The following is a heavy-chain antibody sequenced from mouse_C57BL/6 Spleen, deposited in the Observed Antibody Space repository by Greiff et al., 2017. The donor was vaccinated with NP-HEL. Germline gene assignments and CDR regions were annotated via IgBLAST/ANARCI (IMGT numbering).Heavy chain of an antibody. D-gene: IGHD1-1*01. Sequence: VQLKESGPGLVKPSQSLSLTCSVTGYSITSGYYWNWIRQFPGNKLEWMGYISYDGSNNYNPSLKNRISITRDTSKNQFFLKLNSVTTEDTATYYCAREATVVATDAMDYWGQGTSVTVSS. CDR1: GYSITSGYY. J-gene: IGHJ4*01. V-gene: IGHV3-6*01. CDR3: AREATVVATDAMDY. CDR2: ISYDGSN.